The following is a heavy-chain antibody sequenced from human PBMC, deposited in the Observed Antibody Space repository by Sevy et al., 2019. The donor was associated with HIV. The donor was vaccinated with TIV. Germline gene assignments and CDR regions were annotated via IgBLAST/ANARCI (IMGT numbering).Heavy chain of an antibody. CDR2: IIPIFGTA. V-gene: IGHV1-69*13. CDR3: AGGGGDIVVVPAAMAYNWFDP. J-gene: IGHJ5*02. Sequence: ASVKVSCKASGGTFSSYAISWVRQAPGQGLEWMGGIIPIFGTANYAQKFQGRVTITADESTSTAYMELSSLRSEDTAVYYCAGGGGDIVVVPAAMAYNWFDPWGQGTLVTVSS. CDR1: GGTFSSYA. D-gene: IGHD2-2*01.